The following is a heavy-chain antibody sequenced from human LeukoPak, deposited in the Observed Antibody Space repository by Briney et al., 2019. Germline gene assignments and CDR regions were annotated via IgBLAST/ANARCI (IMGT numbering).Heavy chain of an antibody. D-gene: IGHD3-22*01. CDR3: XRXXWXTXXVXVPXXXAFDI. CDR1: DXVXXNSAA. V-gene: IGHV6-1*01. J-gene: IGHJ3*02. CDR2: TYYRSKWYN. Sequence: DXVXXNSAAWNWIRQSPSRGLEWLGRTYYRSKWYNDYAVSVKSQITINQDKSKNRFSLQLKSVTPEDTAVXXXXRXXWXTXXVXVPXXXAFDIWGQGXMATVSS.